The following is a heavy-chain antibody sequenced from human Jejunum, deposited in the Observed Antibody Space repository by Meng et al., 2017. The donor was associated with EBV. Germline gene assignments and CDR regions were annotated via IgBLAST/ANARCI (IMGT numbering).Heavy chain of an antibody. CDR3: VKKGTRLTTHGYHFDY. Sequence: QVQLVQSGAEGKEPGASVKVSCKASGYTVNSYAIHWVRQAPGQRLEWMGWIHTDNGGTKYSQEFQDRVTITRDTSASTAYMEISSLRSEDTAVYYCVKKGTRLTTHGYHFDYWGQGTLVTVSS. J-gene: IGHJ4*02. CDR1: GYTVNSYA. CDR2: IHTDNGGT. V-gene: IGHV1-3*03. D-gene: IGHD2-15*01.